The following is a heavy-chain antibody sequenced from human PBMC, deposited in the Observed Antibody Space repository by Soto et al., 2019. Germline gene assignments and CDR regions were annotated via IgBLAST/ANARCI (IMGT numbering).Heavy chain of an antibody. CDR1: GFTVSGSA. V-gene: IGHV3-73*01. J-gene: IGHJ3*02. CDR3: TSHLVELSFPRAFDI. D-gene: IGHD3-16*02. CDR2: IRSKTNSYAT. Sequence: EVQLVESGGGLVQPGGSLKLSCAASGFTVSGSAVHWVRQASGKGLEWVGRIRSKTNSYATAYAASVKGRFTTSRDYSKNTAYLQMNSLKTEDTAVYYCTSHLVELSFPRAFDIWGQGTMVTVSS.